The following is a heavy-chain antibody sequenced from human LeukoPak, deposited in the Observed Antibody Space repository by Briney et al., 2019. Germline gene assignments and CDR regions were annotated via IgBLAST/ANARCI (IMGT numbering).Heavy chain of an antibody. V-gene: IGHV4-34*01. CDR3: ARGYSTPRDCSGGSCYSEWFNPYYFDY. Sequence: SETLSLTCAVYGGSFSGYYWSWIRQPPGKGLEWIGEINHSGSINYNPSLKSRVTISVDTSKNQFSLKLSSVTAADTAVYYCARGYSTPRDCSGGSCYSEWFNPYYFDYWGQGTLVTVSS. J-gene: IGHJ4*02. CDR1: GGSFSGYY. CDR2: INHSGSI. D-gene: IGHD2-15*01.